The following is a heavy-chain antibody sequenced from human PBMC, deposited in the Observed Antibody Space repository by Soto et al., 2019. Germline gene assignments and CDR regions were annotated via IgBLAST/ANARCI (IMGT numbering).Heavy chain of an antibody. J-gene: IGHJ4*02. Sequence: QVQLVQSGAEEKKPGASVKVSCKASGYTFTSYAMHWVRQDPGQGLEWMGWINAGNGNTKYSQKFQGRVTITRDTSASTAYMELSSLRSEDTAVYYCARGSGYYYWDDYWGQGTLVTVSS. V-gene: IGHV1-3*05. D-gene: IGHD3-22*01. CDR2: INAGNGNT. CDR3: ARGSGYYYWDDY. CDR1: GYTFTSYA.